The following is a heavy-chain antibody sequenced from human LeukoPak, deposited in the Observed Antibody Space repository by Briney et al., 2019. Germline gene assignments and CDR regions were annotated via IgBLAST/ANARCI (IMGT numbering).Heavy chain of an antibody. D-gene: IGHD3-3*01. Sequence: ASVKVSCKASGYTLGSYGISWVRQAPGQGLEWMGWMNPNSGGTNYAQEFQGRVTITRDTSNSTAYMELSRLRSGDTAVYYCGGVLPLRDFWPTDWFVPWGQGTLVTVSS. J-gene: IGHJ5*02. CDR3: GGVLPLRDFWPTDWFVP. V-gene: IGHV1-2*02. CDR2: MNPNSGGT. CDR1: GYTLGSYG.